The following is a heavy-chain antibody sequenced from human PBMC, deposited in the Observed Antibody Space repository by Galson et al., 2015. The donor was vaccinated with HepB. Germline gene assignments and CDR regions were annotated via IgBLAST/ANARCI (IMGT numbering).Heavy chain of an antibody. D-gene: IGHD2-15*01. Sequence: TLSLTCTVSGGSISSGSYYWSWIRQPAGKGLEWIGRIYTSGSTNYNPSLKSRVTMSVDRSKNQFSLKLSSVTAADTAVYYCARGLGGSSARWGQGTLVTVSS. CDR1: GGSISSGSYY. V-gene: IGHV4-61*02. J-gene: IGHJ4*02. CDR3: ARGLGGSSAR. CDR2: IYTSGST.